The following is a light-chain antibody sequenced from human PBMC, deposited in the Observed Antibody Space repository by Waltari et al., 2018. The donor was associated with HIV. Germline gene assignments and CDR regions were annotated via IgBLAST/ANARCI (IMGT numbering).Light chain of an antibody. CDR1: QDVSNS. CDR2: GAF. CDR3: QQYYGVPLT. J-gene: IGKJ4*01. Sequence: DLQMTQSPSSLSASTGATVTIPCRASQDVSNSVSWFQQQPGKVPKLLVHGAFILQRGVPSRFSGSGSGTNYTLTISGLQSDDFAAYFCQQYYGVPLTFGGGTRVDI. V-gene: IGKV1-NL1*01.